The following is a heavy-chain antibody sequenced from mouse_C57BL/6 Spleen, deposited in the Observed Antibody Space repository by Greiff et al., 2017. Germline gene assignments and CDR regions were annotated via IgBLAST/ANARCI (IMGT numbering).Heavy chain of an antibody. J-gene: IGHJ1*03. CDR2: IYPGDGDT. CDR3: AREIGSSYWYFDV. Sequence: VQLQQSGPELVKPGASVKISCKASGYAFSSSWMNWVKQRPGKGLEWIRRIYPGDGDTNYNGKFKGKATLTADKSSSTAYMQLSSLTSEDSAVYFCAREIGSSYWYFDVWGTGTTVTVSS. D-gene: IGHD1-1*01. V-gene: IGHV1-82*01. CDR1: GYAFSSSW.